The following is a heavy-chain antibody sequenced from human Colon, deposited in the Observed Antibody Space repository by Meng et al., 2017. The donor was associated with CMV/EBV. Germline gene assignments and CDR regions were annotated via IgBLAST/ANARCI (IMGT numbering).Heavy chain of an antibody. D-gene: IGHD3-16*01. J-gene: IGHJ5*02. Sequence: VQFGGGVVEPGGSLVLFCAASGFIFRDYYMTWIREAPGKGLEWVSYISPTGSDTNYADSVRGRFTISRDNAKNSLFLQMSSLTAEDTAVYYCVKGHTMINPWGQGTLVTVSS. V-gene: IGHV3-11*05. CDR1: GFIFRDYY. CDR2: ISPTGSDT. CDR3: VKGHTMINP.